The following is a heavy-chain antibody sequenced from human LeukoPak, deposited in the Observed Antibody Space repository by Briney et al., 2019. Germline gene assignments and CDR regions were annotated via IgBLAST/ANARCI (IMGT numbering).Heavy chain of an antibody. J-gene: IGHJ4*02. D-gene: IGHD1-26*01. CDR2: FSGGGGTT. Sequence: PGGSLRLSCAASGFIFSNYAMSWVRQAPGKGLEWVSTFSGGGGTTYYADSVKGRFTISRDNSNNTLYLQMNSLRVEDTAVYYFAKRRGSSPHVPVDYWGQGTLVTVSS. CDR1: GFIFSNYA. V-gene: IGHV3-23*01. CDR3: AKRRGSSPHVPVDY.